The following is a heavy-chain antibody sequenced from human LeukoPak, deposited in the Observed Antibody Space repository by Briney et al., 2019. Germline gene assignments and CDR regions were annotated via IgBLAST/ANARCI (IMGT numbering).Heavy chain of an antibody. CDR1: GFTFSDYV. J-gene: IGHJ4*02. D-gene: IGHD5-18*01. Sequence: GGSLRLSCTASGFTFSDYVLTWVRQAPGKGLEWVSFIRTGGTTEYSASVKGRFTISRDDSKSIAYLQMNSLETEDTAVYYCTRWVVNSNLDYWGQGTLVTVSS. CDR3: TRWVVNSNLDY. V-gene: IGHV3-49*04. CDR2: IRTGGTT.